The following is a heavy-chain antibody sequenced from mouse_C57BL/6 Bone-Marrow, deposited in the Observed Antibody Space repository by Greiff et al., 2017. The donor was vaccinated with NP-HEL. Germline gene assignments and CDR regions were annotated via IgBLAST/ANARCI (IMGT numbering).Heavy chain of an antibody. J-gene: IGHJ4*01. CDR3: ARACGSEYYYAMDY. D-gene: IGHD1-1*01. CDR2: IDPSDSYT. V-gene: IGHV1-69*01. CDR1: GYTFTSYW. Sequence: QVQLQQPGAELVMPGASVKLSCKASGYTFTSYWMHWVKQRPGQGLEWIGEIDPSDSYTNYNQKFKGKSTLTVDKSSSTAYMQLSSLTSEDSAVYYCARACGSEYYYAMDYWGQGTSVTVSS.